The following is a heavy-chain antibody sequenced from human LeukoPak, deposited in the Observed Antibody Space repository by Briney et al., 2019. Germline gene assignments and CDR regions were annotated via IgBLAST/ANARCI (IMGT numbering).Heavy chain of an antibody. J-gene: IGHJ4*02. D-gene: IGHD3-22*01. CDR1: GGSISSSSYY. V-gene: IGHV4-39*07. CDR3: ARGLYYYDRGSDFDY. Sequence: PSETLSLTCTVSGGSISSSSYYWGWIRQPPGKGLEWIGEINHSGSTNYNPSLKSRVTISVDTSKNQFSLKLSSVTAADTAVYYCARGLYYYDRGSDFDYWGQGTLVTVSS. CDR2: INHSGST.